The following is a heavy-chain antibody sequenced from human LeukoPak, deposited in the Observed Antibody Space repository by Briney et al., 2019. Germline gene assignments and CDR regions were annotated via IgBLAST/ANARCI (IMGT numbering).Heavy chain of an antibody. CDR1: GFTFSSYA. D-gene: IGHD6-13*01. CDR3: AKARGSSWYYFDY. CDR2: ISGSGGST. V-gene: IGHV3-23*01. Sequence: GGSLRLSCAASGFTFSSYAMSWVRQAPGKGLGWVSAISGSGGSTYYADSVKGRFTISRDNSKNTLYLQMNSLRAEDTAVYYCAKARGSSWYYFDYWGQGTLVTVSS. J-gene: IGHJ4*02.